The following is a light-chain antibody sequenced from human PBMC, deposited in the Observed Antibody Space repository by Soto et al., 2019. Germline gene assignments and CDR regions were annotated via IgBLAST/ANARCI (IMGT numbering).Light chain of an antibody. J-gene: IGKJ4*01. CDR2: GAS. CDR1: QSVSSK. Sequence: DIVMTQSPATLSLSPGERATLSCRASQSVSSKLVWYQQKPGQAPRFLIYGASTRATGIPARFRGSGSGTEFTLTIDSLQSEDFAVYYCQQYNDWPPAFGGGTKVDIK. V-gene: IGKV3-15*01. CDR3: QQYNDWPPA.